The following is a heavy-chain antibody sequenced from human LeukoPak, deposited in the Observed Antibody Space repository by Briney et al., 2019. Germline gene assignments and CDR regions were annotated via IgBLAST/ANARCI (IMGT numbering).Heavy chain of an antibody. D-gene: IGHD6-19*01. CDR1: GGSISSYY. CDR3: ARAEGWYYFDY. CDR2: IYYSGST. J-gene: IGHJ4*02. V-gene: IGHV4-59*01. Sequence: PSETLSLTCTVSGGSISSYYWSWIRQPPGKGLEWIGYIYYSGSTNYNPSLKSRVTISVDTSKNQFSLKLSSVTAADTAVYYCARAEGWYYFDYWGQGTLVTVSP.